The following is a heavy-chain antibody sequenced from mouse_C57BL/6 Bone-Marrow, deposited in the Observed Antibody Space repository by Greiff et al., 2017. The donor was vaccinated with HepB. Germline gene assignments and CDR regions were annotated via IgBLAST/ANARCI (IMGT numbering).Heavy chain of an antibody. CDR2: IWGGGST. D-gene: IGHD2-12*01. J-gene: IGHJ3*01. CDR1: GFSLTSYG. V-gene: IGHV2-9*01. CDR3: VCLRVGFAY. Sequence: VKLMESGPGLVAPSQSLSITCTVSGFSLTSYGVDWVRQPPGQGLEWLGVIWGGGSTNYTSAPMSRLSISKDNTKSHVFLKMNSLQTDDTAMYYCVCLRVGFAYWGQGTLVTVSA.